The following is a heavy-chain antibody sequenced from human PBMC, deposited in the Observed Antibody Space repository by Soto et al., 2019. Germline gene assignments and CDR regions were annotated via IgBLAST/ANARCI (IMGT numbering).Heavy chain of an antibody. CDR1: GFTFSSYA. CDR2: ISGSGGST. Sequence: PGGSLRLSCSGSGFTFSSYAMSWVRQAPGKGLEWVSAISGSGGSTYYADSVKGRFTISRDTPKNTLYLQMNSLRAEDTAVYYCAKVFKSPYYHGSGSPKPLSTWFDPWGQGTLVTVSS. J-gene: IGHJ5*02. V-gene: IGHV3-23*01. CDR3: AKVFKSPYYHGSGSPKPLSTWFDP. D-gene: IGHD3-10*01.